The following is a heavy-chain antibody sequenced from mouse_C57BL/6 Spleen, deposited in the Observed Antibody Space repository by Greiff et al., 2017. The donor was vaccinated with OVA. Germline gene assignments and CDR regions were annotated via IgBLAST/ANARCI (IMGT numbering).Heavy chain of an antibody. D-gene: IGHD3-2*02. Sequence: QVQLQQSGAELVRPGASVKLSCKASGYTFTDYYINWVKQRPGQGLEWIARIYPGSGNTYYNEKFKGKATLTAEKSSSTAYMQLSSLTSEDSAVHFCARELRLYYFDYWGQGTTLTVSS. CDR3: ARELRLYYFDY. CDR1: GYTFTDYY. V-gene: IGHV1-76*01. J-gene: IGHJ2*01. CDR2: IYPGSGNT.